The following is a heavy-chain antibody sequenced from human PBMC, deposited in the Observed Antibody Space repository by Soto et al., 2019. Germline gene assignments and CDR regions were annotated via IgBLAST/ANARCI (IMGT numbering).Heavy chain of an antibody. J-gene: IGHJ4*02. CDR1: GFVFTDYW. V-gene: IGHV3-74*01. Sequence: GGSLRLSCAASGFVFTDYWMHWVRRVPGRGLVWESRVNSDGSTTNYVDSVKGRFTISRDNAKNTLYLHMTSLRAEDTSVFPCVRGLYGEPVGFDSWGQGTLVTVSS. CDR2: VNSDGSTT. D-gene: IGHD4-17*01. CDR3: VRGLYGEPVGFDS.